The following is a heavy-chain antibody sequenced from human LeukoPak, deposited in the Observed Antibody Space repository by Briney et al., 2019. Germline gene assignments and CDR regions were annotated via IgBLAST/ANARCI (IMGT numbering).Heavy chain of an antibody. Sequence: ASVKVSCKASGYTFTSYAMNWVRQAPGQGLEWMGWINTNTGNPTYAQGFTGRFVFSLDTSVSTAYLQISSLKAEDTAVYYCARTGSGMYSSSSLDYWGQGTLVTVSS. CDR3: ARTGSGMYSSSSLDY. J-gene: IGHJ4*02. V-gene: IGHV7-4-1*02. CDR2: INTNTGNP. CDR1: GYTFTSYA. D-gene: IGHD6-13*01.